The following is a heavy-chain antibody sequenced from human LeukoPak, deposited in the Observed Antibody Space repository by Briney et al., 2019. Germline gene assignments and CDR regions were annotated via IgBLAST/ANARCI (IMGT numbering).Heavy chain of an antibody. Sequence: PSETLSLTCTVSGGSISSYYWSWIRQPPGKGLEWIGYIYYSGSTNYNPSLKSRVTISVDTSKNQFSLKLSSVTAADTAVYYCARSLRELWPSNWFDPWGQGTLVTVSS. J-gene: IGHJ5*02. D-gene: IGHD1-26*01. CDR1: GGSISSYY. CDR3: ARSLRELWPSNWFDP. V-gene: IGHV4-59*08. CDR2: IYYSGST.